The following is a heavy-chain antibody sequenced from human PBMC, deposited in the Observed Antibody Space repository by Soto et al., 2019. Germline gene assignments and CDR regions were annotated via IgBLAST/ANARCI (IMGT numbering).Heavy chain of an antibody. Sequence: ASVKVSCKASGYTFTSYGISWVQQAPGQGLEWMGLLIPYNGDRIYAQKFQGRVILTTDTATNTAYMELGSLRSDDTAVYYCVRDASSGYRGWWDPWGQGTLVTVSS. D-gene: IGHD5-12*01. V-gene: IGHV1-18*01. CDR1: GYTFTSYG. CDR2: LIPYNGDR. CDR3: VRDASSGYRGWWDP. J-gene: IGHJ5*02.